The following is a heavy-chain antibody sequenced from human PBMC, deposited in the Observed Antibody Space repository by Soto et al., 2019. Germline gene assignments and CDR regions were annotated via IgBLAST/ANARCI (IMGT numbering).Heavy chain of an antibody. CDR2: ISGSGGST. Sequence: GGSLRLSCAASGFTFSSYAMSWVRQAPGKGLEWVSAISGSGGSTYYADSVKGRFTISRDNSKNTLYLQMNRLRAEDTAVYYCAVGLYCSGGSCSLPAFDIWGQGTMVTVSS. V-gene: IGHV3-23*01. CDR3: AVGLYCSGGSCSLPAFDI. J-gene: IGHJ3*02. D-gene: IGHD2-15*01. CDR1: GFTFSSYA.